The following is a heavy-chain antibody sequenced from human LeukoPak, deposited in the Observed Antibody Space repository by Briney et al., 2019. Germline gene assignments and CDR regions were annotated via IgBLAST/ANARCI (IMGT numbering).Heavy chain of an antibody. CDR3: ARASVSYSSGLYYFDY. D-gene: IGHD6-19*01. J-gene: IGHJ4*02. Sequence: GGSLRLSCAASGFTFSSYSMNWVRQAPGKGLEWVSSISSSSSYIYYADSVKGRFTISRDNAKNSLYLQMNSLRAEDTAVYYSARASVSYSSGLYYFDYWGQGTLVNVSS. CDR2: ISSSSSYI. CDR1: GFTFSSYS. V-gene: IGHV3-21*01.